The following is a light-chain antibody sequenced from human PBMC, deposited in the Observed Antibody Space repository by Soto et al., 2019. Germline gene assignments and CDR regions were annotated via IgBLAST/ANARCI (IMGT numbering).Light chain of an antibody. V-gene: IGLV3-21*02. Sequence: SYELTQPPSVSVAPGQTARITCGGDHIGGKSVHWYQQKPGQAPLLVVYDDADRPSGIPERFSGSNSDNTATLTIGRVEAGDEADYYCQVWAAGSDHVVFGGGTKLTVL. CDR3: QVWAAGSDHVV. J-gene: IGLJ2*01. CDR2: DDA. CDR1: HIGGKS.